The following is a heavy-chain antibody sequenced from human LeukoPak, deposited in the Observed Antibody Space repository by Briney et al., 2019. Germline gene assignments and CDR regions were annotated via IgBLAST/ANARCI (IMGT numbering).Heavy chain of an antibody. J-gene: IGHJ3*02. Sequence: SGTLSLTCAVSGVSISSSNWWSWVRQPPGKGLAWIGEIYHSGSTNYNPSLKSRVTISVDKSKNQFSLKLSSVTAADTAVYYCARALPTTVTHDAFDIWGQGTMVTVSS. D-gene: IGHD4-17*01. V-gene: IGHV4-4*02. CDR3: ARALPTTVTHDAFDI. CDR2: IYHSGST. CDR1: GVSISSSNW.